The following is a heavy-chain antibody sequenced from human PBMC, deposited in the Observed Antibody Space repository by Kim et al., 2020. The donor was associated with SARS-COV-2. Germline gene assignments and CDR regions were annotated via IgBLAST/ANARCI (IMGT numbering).Heavy chain of an antibody. CDR2: VYHSGST. CDR1: GGSISSSFNY. Sequence: SETLSLTCTVSGGSISSSFNYWGWIRQPPGKGLESIGSVYHSGSTYDSPSLKSRVTVSVDTSKNEFSLKVTSVTAADTAVYFCARLPHDSSGYVDCWGQGILVTVSS. D-gene: IGHD3-22*01. CDR3: ARLPHDSSGYVDC. J-gene: IGHJ4*02. V-gene: IGHV4-39*01.